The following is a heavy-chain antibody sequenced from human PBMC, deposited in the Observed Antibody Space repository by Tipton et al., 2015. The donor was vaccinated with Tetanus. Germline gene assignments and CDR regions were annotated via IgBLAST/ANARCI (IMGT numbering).Heavy chain of an antibody. V-gene: IGHV4-34*09. CDR3: ARRSVSARFDD. Sequence: TLSLTCAVYGGSFSNYYLTWIRQPPGKGLEWIGYIYYTGNTYYNPSLKSRVTISVDTSKNQFSLKLSSVTAADTAVYYCARRSVSARFDDWGQGTLVTVSS. CDR2: IYYTGNT. D-gene: IGHD6-6*01. CDR1: GGSFSNYY. J-gene: IGHJ4*02.